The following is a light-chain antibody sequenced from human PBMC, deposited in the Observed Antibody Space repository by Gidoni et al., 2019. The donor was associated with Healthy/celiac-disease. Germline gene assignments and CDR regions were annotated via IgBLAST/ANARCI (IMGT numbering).Light chain of an antibody. CDR2: SNN. CDR3: AAWDDSLNGAVV. CDR1: SSNIGSNT. V-gene: IGLV1-44*01. Sequence: QSVLTPPPSASGTPGPTVTISCSGSSSNIGSNTVNWYQQLPGTAPKLLIYSNNQRPSGVPDRFSGSKSGTSATLAISGLQSEDEADYYCAAWDDSLNGAVVFGGGTKLTVL. J-gene: IGLJ2*01.